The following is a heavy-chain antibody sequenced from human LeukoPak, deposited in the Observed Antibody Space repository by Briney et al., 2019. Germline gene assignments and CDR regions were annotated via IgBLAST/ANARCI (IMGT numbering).Heavy chain of an antibody. Sequence: RPGGSLRLSCAASGFTFDDYGMSWVRQAPGKGLEWVSGINWNGGSTGYADSVKGRFTISRDNAKNTLYLQMNSLRAEDTAVYYCAKSLTSQYCSGGSCYSVRYYYYMDVWGKGTTVTVSS. J-gene: IGHJ6*03. CDR2: INWNGGST. V-gene: IGHV3-20*04. CDR3: AKSLTSQYCSGGSCYSVRYYYYMDV. D-gene: IGHD2-15*01. CDR1: GFTFDDYG.